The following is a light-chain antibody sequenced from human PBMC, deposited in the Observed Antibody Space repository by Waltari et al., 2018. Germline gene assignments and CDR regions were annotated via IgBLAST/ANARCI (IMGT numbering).Light chain of an antibody. V-gene: IGKV1-5*03. CDR2: KAS. Sequence: DIQMTQSPSTLSASVGDRVIITCRASQSISSWLAWYQQKPGKAPKLLIYKASSLESGVPSRFSGSGSGTEFTLTISSLQPDDFATYYCQQYNSYWGTFGQGTKVEIK. CDR1: QSISSW. J-gene: IGKJ1*01. CDR3: QQYNSYWGT.